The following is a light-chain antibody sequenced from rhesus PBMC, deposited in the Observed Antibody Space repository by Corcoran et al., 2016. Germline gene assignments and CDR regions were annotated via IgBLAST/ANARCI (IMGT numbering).Light chain of an antibody. J-gene: IGLJ1*01. CDR1: SSDIGGYNY. CDR3: SSYAGSNTYI. V-gene: IGLV2-32*02. Sequence: QAALTQPRSVSGSPGQSVTISCTGTSSDIGGYNYVSWYQQHPGTAPTLMIYEVSKRPSGVSDRFSGSKSGNTASLTISGLQAEDEADYYGSSYAGSNTYIFGAGTRLTVL. CDR2: EVS.